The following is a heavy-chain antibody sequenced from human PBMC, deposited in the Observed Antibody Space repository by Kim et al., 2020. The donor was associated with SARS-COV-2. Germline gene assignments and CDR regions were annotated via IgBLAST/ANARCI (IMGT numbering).Heavy chain of an antibody. D-gene: IGHD1-7*01. CDR3: ARVKRGLYNWNLYGMDV. Sequence: SETLSLTCAVYGGSFSGYYWSWIRQPPGKGLEWIGEINHSGSTNYNPSLKSRVTISVDTSKNQFSLKLSSVSAADTAVYYCARVKRGLYNWNLYGMDVWGQGTTVTVSS. CDR1: GGSFSGYY. CDR2: INHSGST. J-gene: IGHJ6*02. V-gene: IGHV4-34*01.